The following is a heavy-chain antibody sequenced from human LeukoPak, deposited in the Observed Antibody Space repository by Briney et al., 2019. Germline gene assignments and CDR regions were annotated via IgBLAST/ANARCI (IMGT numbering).Heavy chain of an antibody. Sequence: PGGSLRLSCAASGFTFSSSWMTWVRQAPGKGLEWVASINQDGGEIHYVDSVKGRFTISRDNAKNSLYLQMNSLTAEDTAVHYCARDYTGGWNDYWGQGTLVTVSS. CDR1: GFTFSSSW. V-gene: IGHV3-7*01. CDR2: INQDGGEI. D-gene: IGHD7-27*01. J-gene: IGHJ4*02. CDR3: ARDYTGGWNDY.